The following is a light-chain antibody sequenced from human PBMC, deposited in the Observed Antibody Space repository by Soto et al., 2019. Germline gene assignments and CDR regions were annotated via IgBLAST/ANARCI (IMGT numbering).Light chain of an antibody. Sequence: QSVLTQPASVSGSPGQSITISCTGTSSDIGGYNFVSWYQQHPGKAPKLVIYGVSHRPSGFSPRFSASRSAYTASLTISGVQHEDEADYYCSSFTSSYSSVFGPGTKVTVL. CDR2: GVS. V-gene: IGLV2-14*01. CDR1: SSDIGGYNF. CDR3: SSFTSSYSSV. J-gene: IGLJ1*01.